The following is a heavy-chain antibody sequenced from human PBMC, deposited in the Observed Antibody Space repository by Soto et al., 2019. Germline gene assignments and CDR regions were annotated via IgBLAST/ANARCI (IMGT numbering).Heavy chain of an antibody. D-gene: IGHD3-10*01. CDR1: GFTFRSYA. V-gene: IGHV3-23*01. Sequence: GGSLRLSCAASGFTFRSYAMSWVRQAPGKGLEWVSAISGSGGTTYYADSVKGRFTISRDNSKNTLYLQMNSLRGEDTAVYYCGKDWFGEPIGHLGQGTLVTVFS. CDR2: ISGSGGTT. CDR3: GKDWFGEPIGH. J-gene: IGHJ4*02.